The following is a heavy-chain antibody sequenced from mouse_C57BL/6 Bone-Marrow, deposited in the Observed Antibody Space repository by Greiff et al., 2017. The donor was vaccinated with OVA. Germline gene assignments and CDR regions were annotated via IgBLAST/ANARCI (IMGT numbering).Heavy chain of an antibody. J-gene: IGHJ2*01. CDR3: AKAGPYYCDD. Sequence: QVQLKQPGAELVMPGASVKLSCKASGYTFTSYWMHWVKQRPGQGLEWIGEIDPSDSYTNYNQKFKGKSTLTVDKSSSTAYMQLSSLTSEDSAVYYCAKAGPYYCDDWGKGTTLTVAS. D-gene: IGHD3-2*02. CDR1: GYTFTSYW. V-gene: IGHV1-69*01. CDR2: IDPSDSYT.